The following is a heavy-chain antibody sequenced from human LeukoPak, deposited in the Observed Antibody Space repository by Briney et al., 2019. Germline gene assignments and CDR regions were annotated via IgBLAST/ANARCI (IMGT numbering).Heavy chain of an antibody. J-gene: IGHJ1*01. D-gene: IGHD4-17*01. CDR1: GFTVSSNY. CDR2: IYSGGST. V-gene: IGHV3-53*01. Sequence: GGSLRLSCAASGFTVSSNYMSWVRQAPGKGLEWVSVIYSGGSTYYADSVKGRFTISRDNSKNTLYLQMNSLRAEDTAVYYCAKEIYGDSTGGRFQHWGQGTLVTVSS. CDR3: AKEIYGDSTGGRFQH.